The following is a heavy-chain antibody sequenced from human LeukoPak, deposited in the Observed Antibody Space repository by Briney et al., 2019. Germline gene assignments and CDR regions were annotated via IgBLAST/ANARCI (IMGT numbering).Heavy chain of an antibody. J-gene: IGHJ4*02. CDR1: GITFSSYA. V-gene: IGHV3-64D*06. CDR2: ISSNGGST. CDR3: VKGVGSSGWYGRY. Sequence: GGSLRLSCSASGITFSSYAMHWVRQAPGKGLEYVSAISSNGGSTYYADSVKGRFTISRDNSKNTLYLQMSSLRAEDTAVYYCVKGVGSSGWYGRYWGQGTLVTVSS. D-gene: IGHD6-19*01.